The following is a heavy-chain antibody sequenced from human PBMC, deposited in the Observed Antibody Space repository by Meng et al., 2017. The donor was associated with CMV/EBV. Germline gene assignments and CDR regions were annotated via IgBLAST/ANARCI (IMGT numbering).Heavy chain of an antibody. Sequence: ETLSLTCTVSGGSISSYYWSWIRQPPGKGLEWVSLIYSGGSTYYADSVKGRFTISRDNSKNTLFLQMNSLRAEDTAVYYCARWDIVTTFRKDYYYYGMDVWGQGTTVTVSS. D-gene: IGHD5-12*01. CDR3: ARWDIVTTFRKDYYYYGMDV. CDR2: IYSGGST. CDR1: GGSISSYY. V-gene: IGHV3-53*01. J-gene: IGHJ6*02.